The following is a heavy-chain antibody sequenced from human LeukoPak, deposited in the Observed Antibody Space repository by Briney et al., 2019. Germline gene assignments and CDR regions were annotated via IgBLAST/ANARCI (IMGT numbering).Heavy chain of an antibody. CDR2: ISWNSGSI. V-gene: IGHV3-9*03. Sequence: PGRSLRLSCAASGFTFDDYAMHWVRQAPGKGLEWVSGISWNSGSIGYADSVKGRFTISRDNAKNPLYLQMNSLRAEDMALYYCAKGDSSGWYRDAFDIWGQGTMVTVSS. CDR1: GFTFDDYA. D-gene: IGHD6-19*01. CDR3: AKGDSSGWYRDAFDI. J-gene: IGHJ3*02.